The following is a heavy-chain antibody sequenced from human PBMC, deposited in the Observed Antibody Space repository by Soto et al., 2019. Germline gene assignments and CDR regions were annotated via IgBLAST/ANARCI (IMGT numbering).Heavy chain of an antibody. Sequence: QVQLVQSGAEVKKPGSSVKVSCKASGGTFSSYAISWERQATGQGIGWMGGIIPIFGTANYAQKFQGTVTITADESTRTADMELSCLRSEDTAVYFCARASIAVAGTRWFDPWGQGTLVTVSS. J-gene: IGHJ5*02. CDR1: GGTFSSYA. V-gene: IGHV1-69*12. CDR3: ARASIAVAGTRWFDP. D-gene: IGHD6-19*01. CDR2: IIPIFGTA.